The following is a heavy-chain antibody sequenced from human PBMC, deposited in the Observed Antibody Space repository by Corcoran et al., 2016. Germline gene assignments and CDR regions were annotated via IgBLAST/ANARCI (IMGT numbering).Heavy chain of an antibody. CDR1: CGSFSYHS. CDR2: MSHRGRT. D-gene: IGHD3-10*01. CDR3: ARHRKSGWYFDL. Sequence: HVQRQQWGAGLLKPSDTLSLTRAVYCGSFSYHSWSWIRQTPGKGLEGIGEMSHRGRTTYNPSLKSRSTISEDTSKNQFSLKLSSVSAADTAVYYCARHRKSGWYFDLWGRGTLVTVSS. J-gene: IGHJ2*01. V-gene: IGHV4-34*01.